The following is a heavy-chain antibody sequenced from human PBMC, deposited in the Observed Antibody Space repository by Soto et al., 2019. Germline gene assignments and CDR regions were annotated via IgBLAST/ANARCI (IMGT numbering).Heavy chain of an antibody. CDR1: GDSVSSSYYY. D-gene: IGHD6-13*01. CDR3: ARRGSSRQIYHDGMDV. CDR2: IFYSGST. Sequence: QVQLQESGPGLVKPSEALSLTCTVSGDSVSSSYYYWGWIRQPPGKGLEWIGSIFYSGSTDYNPSLKSRVTISVDTSKNQFSLKLSSVTAADTAVYYCARRGSSRQIYHDGMDVWGPGTTVTVSS. V-gene: IGHV4-39*01. J-gene: IGHJ6*02.